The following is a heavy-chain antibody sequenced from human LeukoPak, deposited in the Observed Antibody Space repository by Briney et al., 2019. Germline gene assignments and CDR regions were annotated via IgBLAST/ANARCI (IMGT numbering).Heavy chain of an antibody. V-gene: IGHV4-59*01. Sequence: PSETLSLTCTVSGVSISSYYWSWIRQPPGKGLEWIGYIYYSGSTNYNPSLKSRVTISVGTSKNQFSLKLSSVTAADTAVYYCARDNGSRGYSYGYPGGAFDIWGQGTMVTVSS. J-gene: IGHJ3*02. CDR3: ARDNGSRGYSYGYPGGAFDI. D-gene: IGHD5-18*01. CDR1: GVSISSYY. CDR2: IYYSGST.